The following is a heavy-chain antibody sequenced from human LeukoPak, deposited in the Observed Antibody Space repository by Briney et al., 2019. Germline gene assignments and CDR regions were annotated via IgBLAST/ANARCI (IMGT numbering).Heavy chain of an antibody. Sequence: GGSLRLSCAASGFTFSSYGMHWVRQAPGKGLEWVAVISYDGSNKYYADSVKGRFTISRDNSKNMLYLQMNSLRAEDTAVYYCARGKLWFGEFSDDYWGQGTLVTVSS. V-gene: IGHV3-30*03. CDR2: ISYDGSNK. D-gene: IGHD3-10*01. CDR1: GFTFSSYG. CDR3: ARGKLWFGEFSDDY. J-gene: IGHJ4*02.